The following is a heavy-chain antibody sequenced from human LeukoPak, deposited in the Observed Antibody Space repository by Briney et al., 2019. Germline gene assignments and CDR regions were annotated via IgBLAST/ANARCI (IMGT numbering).Heavy chain of an antibody. CDR1: GFTFSSYA. CDR3: AKDTSIGRYCTNGVCSPFDY. J-gene: IGHJ4*02. Sequence: PGASLRLSCAGSGFTFSSYAMSWVRQAPGKGLEWVSAISDTGATTYDADSVKGRFTISRDNSRSTLYLQMNSLRAEDTALYYCAKDTSIGRYCTNGVCSPFDYWGQGTLVTVSS. V-gene: IGHV3-23*01. D-gene: IGHD2-8*01. CDR2: ISDTGATT.